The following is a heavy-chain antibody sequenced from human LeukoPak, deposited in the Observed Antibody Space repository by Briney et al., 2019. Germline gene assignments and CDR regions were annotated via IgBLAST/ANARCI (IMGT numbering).Heavy chain of an antibody. CDR2: IYTSGST. V-gene: IGHV4-4*07. Sequence: SETLSLTCIVSGGSISSYYWSWIRQPAGKGPEWIGRIYTSGSTNYNPSLKSRVTMSVDTSKNQSSLKLSFVTAADTAVYYCAGEYDYVWGSYRYDYWGQGTLVTVFS. J-gene: IGHJ4*02. CDR3: AGEYDYVWGSYRYDY. D-gene: IGHD3-16*02. CDR1: GGSISSYY.